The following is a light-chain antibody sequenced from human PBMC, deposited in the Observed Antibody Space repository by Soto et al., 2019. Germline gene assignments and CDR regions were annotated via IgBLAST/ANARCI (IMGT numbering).Light chain of an antibody. CDR1: SGSIASNY. V-gene: IGLV6-57*02. CDR3: QSYDSSNHAV. Sequence: NFILTQPNSVSESPGKTVTISCTGSSGSIASNYVQWYQQRPGSAPTTVIYEDNQRPSGVPDRFSGSIDSSSNSASLTISGLKTEDEADYYCQSYDSSNHAVFGGGTQLTVL. CDR2: EDN. J-gene: IGLJ7*01.